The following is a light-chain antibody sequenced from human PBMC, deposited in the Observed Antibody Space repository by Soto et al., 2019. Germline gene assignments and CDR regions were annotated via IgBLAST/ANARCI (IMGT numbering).Light chain of an antibody. V-gene: IGKV3-11*01. Sequence: EIMLTQSPATLSLSPGERATLSCRASQSVSSYLAWYQQKPGQAPRLLIYDASNRATGIPARFSGSGSGTDFTLTITSLEPEDFAVYYCQHRSNWLAFGGGTKVEIK. CDR2: DAS. CDR1: QSVSSY. CDR3: QHRSNWLA. J-gene: IGKJ4*01.